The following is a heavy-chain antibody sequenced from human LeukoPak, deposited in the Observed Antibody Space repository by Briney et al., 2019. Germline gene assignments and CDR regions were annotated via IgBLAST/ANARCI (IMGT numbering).Heavy chain of an antibody. J-gene: IGHJ4*02. CDR1: GFTFSSYG. CDR2: IRYDGSNK. D-gene: IGHD2-2*01. CDR3: AKDMVVPAASYFDY. Sequence: PGGSLRLSCAASGFTFSSYGMHWVRQAPGKGLEWVAFIRYDGSNKYYADSVKGRFTISRDNSKNTLYLQMNSLRAEDTAVYYCAKDMVVPAASYFDYWGQGTLVTVSS. V-gene: IGHV3-30*02.